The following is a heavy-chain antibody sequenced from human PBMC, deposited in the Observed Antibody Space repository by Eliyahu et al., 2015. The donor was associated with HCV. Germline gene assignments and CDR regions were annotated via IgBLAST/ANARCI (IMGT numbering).Heavy chain of an antibody. CDR1: GFIFS. Sequence: EVQLVESGGGLVQPGGSLRLSCEVSGFIFSNWVADIKNDGGQKYYVDSVKGRFSISRDNAKNLLYLQMNSLRAEDTAMYYCARDLEWLQYSHWGQGALVIVSS. D-gene: IGHD5-24*01. CDR2: IKNDGGQK. CDR3: ARDLEWLQYSH. V-gene: IGHV3-7*03. J-gene: IGHJ4*02.